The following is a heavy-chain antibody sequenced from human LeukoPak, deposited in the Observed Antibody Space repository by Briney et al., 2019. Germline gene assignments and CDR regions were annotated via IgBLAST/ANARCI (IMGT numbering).Heavy chain of an antibody. CDR3: ASRRYCSSTSCPGLDY. CDR1: GFTFSSYS. Sequence: GGSLRLSCAASGFTFSSYSMNWVRQAPGKGLEWVAVISYDGSNKYYADSVKGRFTISRDNSKNTLYLQMNSLRAEDTAVYYCASRRYCSSTSCPGLDYWGQGTLVTVSS. D-gene: IGHD2-2*01. CDR2: ISYDGSNK. J-gene: IGHJ4*02. V-gene: IGHV3-30*03.